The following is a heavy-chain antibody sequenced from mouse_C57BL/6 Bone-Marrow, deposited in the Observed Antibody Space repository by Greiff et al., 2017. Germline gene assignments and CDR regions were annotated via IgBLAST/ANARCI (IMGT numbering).Heavy chain of an antibody. D-gene: IGHD2-4*01. V-gene: IGHV3-6*01. CDR1: GYSITSGYY. CDR2: ISYDGSN. Sequence: LVESGPGLVKPSQSLSLTCPVTGYSITSGYYWNWIRQFPGNKLEWMGYISYDGSNNYNPSLKNRISITRDTSKNQLFLNLNSVTTEDTATYYCARDDYDDAMDYWGQGTSVTVSS. J-gene: IGHJ4*01. CDR3: ARDDYDDAMDY.